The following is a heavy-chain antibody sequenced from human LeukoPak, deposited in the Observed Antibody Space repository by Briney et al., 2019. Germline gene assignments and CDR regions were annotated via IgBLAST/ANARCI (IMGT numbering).Heavy chain of an antibody. CDR3: AKVEYYHSSGYLDF. V-gene: IGHV3-30*18. D-gene: IGHD3-22*01. CDR2: ISTDGSNE. J-gene: IGHJ4*02. CDR1: GFTFSSYG. Sequence: PGRSLRLSCAASGFTFSSYGMHWVRQAPGKGLEWVAVISTDGSNEYYADSVKGRFTISRDNSKNMLSLQINSLRVEDTAVYYCAKVEYYHSSGYLDFWGQGTLVTVSS.